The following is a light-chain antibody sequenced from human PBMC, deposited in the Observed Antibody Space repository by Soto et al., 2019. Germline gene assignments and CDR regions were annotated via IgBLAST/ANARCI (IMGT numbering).Light chain of an antibody. Sequence: QSALTQPASVSGSPGQSITISCAGTGSDVGAYNLVSWYQQHPGKAPKLSICEVNTRSSGISNRFSGSKSGDTASLTISGLPAEDEADYFCCSYAGTVAYVFGTGTKLTVL. CDR1: GSDVGAYNL. CDR2: EVN. CDR3: CSYAGTVAYV. V-gene: IGLV2-23*02. J-gene: IGLJ1*01.